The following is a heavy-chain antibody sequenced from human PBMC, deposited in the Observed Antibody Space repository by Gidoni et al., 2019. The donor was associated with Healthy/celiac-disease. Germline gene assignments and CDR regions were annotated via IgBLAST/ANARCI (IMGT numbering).Heavy chain of an antibody. J-gene: IGHJ3*02. D-gene: IGHD4-17*01. CDR1: RFTVRDYY. Sequence: QVQLVESGGGLVKPGWSLRLSFAASRFTVRDYYMSWIRQAPGKGLEWVAYISSSSSYTNYADSVKGRFTISRDNAKNALYLQMNSMRAEDTAVYYCARNNYGDAFDIWGQGTMVTVSS. V-gene: IGHV3-11*06. CDR3: ARNNYGDAFDI. CDR2: ISSSSSYT.